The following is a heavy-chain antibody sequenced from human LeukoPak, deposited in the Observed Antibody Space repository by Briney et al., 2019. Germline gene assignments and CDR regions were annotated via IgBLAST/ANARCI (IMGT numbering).Heavy chain of an antibody. J-gene: IGHJ4*02. V-gene: IGHV3-23*01. CDR2: ISGSGENT. CDR3: AKGRAGRSGWYLDY. Sequence: GGSLRLSCEVSGNTFINNVMSWVRQAPGKGLEWVSGISGSGENTYYTDSVKGRFTISRDNSKNMLYLQMNSLRAEDTAVYYCAKGRAGRSGWYLDYWGQGTLVTVSS. CDR1: GNTFINNV. D-gene: IGHD6-19*01.